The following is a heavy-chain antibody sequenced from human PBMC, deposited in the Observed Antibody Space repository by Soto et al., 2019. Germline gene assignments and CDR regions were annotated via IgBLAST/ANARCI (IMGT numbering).Heavy chain of an antibody. Sequence: PVGSLRLSCTASGFTFGDYAMSWVRQAPGKGLEWVGFIRSKAYGGTTEYAASVKGRFTISRDDSKSIAYLQMNSLKTEDTAVYYCTRVSKDSSSWYHFDYWGQGTLVTAPQ. J-gene: IGHJ4*02. CDR1: GFTFGDYA. D-gene: IGHD6-13*01. CDR3: TRVSKDSSSWYHFDY. V-gene: IGHV3-49*04. CDR2: IRSKAYGGTT.